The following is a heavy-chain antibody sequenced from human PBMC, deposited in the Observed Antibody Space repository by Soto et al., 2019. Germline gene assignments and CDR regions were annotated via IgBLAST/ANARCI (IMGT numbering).Heavy chain of an antibody. CDR1: GFTVSSNY. J-gene: IGHJ5*02. CDR3: AREERSAAATDWFDP. V-gene: IGHV3-66*01. Sequence: EVQLVESGGGLVQPGGSLRLSCAASGFTVSSNYMSWVRQAPGKGLEWVSVIYSGGSTYYADSVKGRFTISRDNSKNTLHLQMNSLRAEDTAVYYCAREERSAAATDWFDPWGQGTLVTVSS. D-gene: IGHD6-13*01. CDR2: IYSGGST.